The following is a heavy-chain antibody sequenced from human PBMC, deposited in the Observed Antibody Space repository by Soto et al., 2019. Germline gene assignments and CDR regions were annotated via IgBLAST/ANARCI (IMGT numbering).Heavy chain of an antibody. J-gene: IGHJ6*03. V-gene: IGHV3-48*02. CDR1: GIILSDHA. Sequence: EVQLVESGGGLVQPGGSLRLSCAASGIILSDHAMNWVRQAPGKGLEWVSDISCCSSIIDYADSVEGRFTVSRDNAMNRLYPKMNRLRDEETAVYYCARELSCGSSRYYYMDVWGKGTRVSESS. D-gene: IGHD5-18*01. CDR3: ARELSCGSSRYYYMDV. CDR2: ISCCSSII.